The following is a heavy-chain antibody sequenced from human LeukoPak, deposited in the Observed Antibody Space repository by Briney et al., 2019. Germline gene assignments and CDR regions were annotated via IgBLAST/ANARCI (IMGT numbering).Heavy chain of an antibody. CDR3: ARDDGLDAFDI. V-gene: IGHV3-53*01. CDR2: IYSGGST. CDR1: GFTVSSNY. Sequence: GGSLRLSCAASGFTVSSNYMSWVRQAPGKGLEWVSVIYSGGSTYYADSVKGRFTISRDNAKTSLYLQMNSLRAEDTAVYYCARDDGLDAFDIWGRGTLDTVSS. D-gene: IGHD5-24*01. J-gene: IGHJ3*02.